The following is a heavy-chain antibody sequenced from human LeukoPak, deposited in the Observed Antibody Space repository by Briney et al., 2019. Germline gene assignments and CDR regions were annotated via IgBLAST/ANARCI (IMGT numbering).Heavy chain of an antibody. CDR1: GYTFTGYY. J-gene: IGHJ4*02. CDR2: INPNSGDT. Sequence: GASVKVSCKASGYTFTGYYMHWVRQAPGQGLVWMGWINPNSGDTNYAQKFQGRVTVTRDTSISTAYMELSRLRSDDTAVYYCARVGSSGWYVHPTLDYWGQGTLVTVSS. V-gene: IGHV1-2*02. CDR3: ARVGSSGWYVHPTLDY. D-gene: IGHD6-19*01.